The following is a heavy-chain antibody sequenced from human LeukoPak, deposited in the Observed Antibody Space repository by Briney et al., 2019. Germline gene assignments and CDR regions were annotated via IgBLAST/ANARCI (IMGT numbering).Heavy chain of an antibody. D-gene: IGHD3-16*01. CDR2: ISPYSGGT. CDR1: GHTFTSYG. CDR3: AREGESV. J-gene: IGHJ4*02. V-gene: IGHV1-2*02. Sequence: GASVKVSCKASGHTFTSYGISWVRQAPGQGLEWMGWISPYSGGTNYAQKFQGRVTMTRDTSISTAYMELSRLRSDDTAVYYCAREGESVWGQGTLVTVSS.